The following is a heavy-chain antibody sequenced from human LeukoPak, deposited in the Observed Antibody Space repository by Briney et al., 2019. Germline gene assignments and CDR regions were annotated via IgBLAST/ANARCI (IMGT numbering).Heavy chain of an antibody. J-gene: IGHJ4*02. CDR1: GFTFSSYW. Sequence: GGSLRLSCAASGFTFSSYWMSWVRQAPGKGLEWVANIKQDGSEKYYVDSVKGRFTISRDNSKNTLYLQMNSLRAEDTAVYYCAKEGPQAAMVSYWGQGTLVTVSS. V-gene: IGHV3-7*03. CDR3: AKEGPQAAMVSY. D-gene: IGHD5-18*01. CDR2: IKQDGSEK.